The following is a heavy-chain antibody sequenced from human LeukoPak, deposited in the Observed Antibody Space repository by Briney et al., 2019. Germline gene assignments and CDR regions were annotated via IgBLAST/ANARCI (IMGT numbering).Heavy chain of an antibody. D-gene: IGHD3-16*01. V-gene: IGHV3-11*03. CDR1: GLAFSDNY. CDR2: ISNSGDYT. Sequence: GGSLRLSCAVSGLAFSDNYMSWIRQTPGKGPEWLSYISNSGDYTNYADSVKGRFTISRADAKNTVFLQMNSLRAEASAVYSCAGGIDPGAGGHFDYWGQGTVVAVSS. CDR3: AGGIDPGAGGHFDY. J-gene: IGHJ4*02.